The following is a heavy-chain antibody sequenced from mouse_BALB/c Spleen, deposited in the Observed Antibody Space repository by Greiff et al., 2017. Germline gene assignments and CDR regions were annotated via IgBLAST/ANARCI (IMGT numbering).Heavy chain of an antibody. CDR3: TRLTTAGGYAMDY. D-gene: IGHD1-2*01. CDR2: IYPGNSDT. CDR1: GYTFTSYW. J-gene: IGHJ4*01. V-gene: IGHV1-5*01. Sequence: EVQRVESGTVLARPGASVKMSCKASGYTFTSYWMHWVKQRPGQGLEWIGAIYPGNSDTSYNQKFKGKAKLTAVTSTSTAYMELSSLTNEDSAVYYCTRLTTAGGYAMDYWGQGTSVTVSS.